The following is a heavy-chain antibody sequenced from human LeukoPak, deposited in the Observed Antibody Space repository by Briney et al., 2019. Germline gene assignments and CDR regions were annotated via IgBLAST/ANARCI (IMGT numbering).Heavy chain of an antibody. J-gene: IGHJ4*02. CDR3: ARATGADDGSSPASY. V-gene: IGHV3-23*01. D-gene: IGHD4-17*01. Sequence: GGSLRLSCATSGFIFTNSATYGVRQAPGKGLEWVSATTGSGGSTFYADSVKGRFTISKDNSKNTLHLQMDNLRAEDTAVYYCARATGADDGSSPASYWGQGSLVAVSS. CDR1: GFIFTNSA. CDR2: TTGSGGST.